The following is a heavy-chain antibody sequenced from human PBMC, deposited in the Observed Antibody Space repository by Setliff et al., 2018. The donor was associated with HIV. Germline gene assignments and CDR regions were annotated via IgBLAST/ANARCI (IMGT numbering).Heavy chain of an antibody. J-gene: IGHJ3*02. V-gene: IGHV4-34*01. Sequence: PSETLSLTCAVYGGSFSAYYWSWIRQSPEMGLEWIAEISHTGSTKYNPSLKSRVTISVDTSKNQFSLKLSSVTAADTAVYYCAREGSVVVTAIPPNDAFDIWGQGTMVTVSS. CDR1: GGSFSAYY. CDR3: AREGSVVVTAIPPNDAFDI. D-gene: IGHD2-21*02. CDR2: ISHTGST.